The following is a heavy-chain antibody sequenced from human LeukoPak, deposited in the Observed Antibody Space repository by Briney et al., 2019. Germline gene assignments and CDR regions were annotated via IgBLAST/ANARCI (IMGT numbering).Heavy chain of an antibody. CDR3: ARDNSGYSYGPMRD. D-gene: IGHD5-18*01. CDR2: ISGSGGST. Sequence: PGGSLRLSCAASGFTFSSYAMSWVRQAPGKGLEWVSAISGSGGSTYYADSVKGRFTISGDNSKNTLYLQMNSLRAEDTAVYYCARDNSGYSYGPMRDWGQGTLVTVSS. V-gene: IGHV3-23*01. CDR1: GFTFSSYA. J-gene: IGHJ4*02.